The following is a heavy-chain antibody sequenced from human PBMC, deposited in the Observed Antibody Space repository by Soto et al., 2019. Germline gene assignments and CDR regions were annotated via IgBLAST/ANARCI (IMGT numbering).Heavy chain of an antibody. D-gene: IGHD1-26*01. Sequence: PGGSLRLSCAASGFTFSDYALHWVRQAPGKGLEWVAVISYDGSNKYYAGPVKGRFTISRDNSKNTLYLQMDSLRAEDTAVYYCARSIVGATTRRGYDYWGQGTLVTVSS. CDR1: GFTFSDYA. V-gene: IGHV3-30-3*01. CDR3: ARSIVGATTRRGYDY. CDR2: ISYDGSNK. J-gene: IGHJ4*02.